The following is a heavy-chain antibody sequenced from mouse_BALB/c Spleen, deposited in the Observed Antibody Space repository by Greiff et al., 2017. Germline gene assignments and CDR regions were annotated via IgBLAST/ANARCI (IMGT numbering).Heavy chain of an antibody. CDR1: GFTFSSYG. V-gene: IGHV5-6-3*01. J-gene: IGHJ4*01. CDR3: ARDYYGTEAMDY. D-gene: IGHD1-1*01. Sequence: EVQGVESGGGLVQPGGSLKLSCAASGFTFSSYGMSWVRQTPDKRLELVATINSNGGSTYYPDSVKGRFTISRDNAKNTLYLQMSSLKSEDTAMYYCARDYYGTEAMDYWGQGTSVTVSS. CDR2: INSNGGST.